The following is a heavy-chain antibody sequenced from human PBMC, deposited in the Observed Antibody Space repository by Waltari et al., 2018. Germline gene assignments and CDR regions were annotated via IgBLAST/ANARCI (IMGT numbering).Heavy chain of an antibody. CDR3: ARGPPDDYGGKGVFDY. D-gene: IGHD4-17*01. V-gene: IGHV1-2*02. Sequence: QVQLVQSGAEVKKPGASVKVSCKASGYTLTGYYMHWVRQAPGQGLEWMGWINPNSGGTNYAQKFQGRVTMTRDTSISTAYMELSRLRSDDTAVYYCARGPPDDYGGKGVFDYWGQGTLVTVSS. J-gene: IGHJ4*02. CDR1: GYTLTGYY. CDR2: INPNSGGT.